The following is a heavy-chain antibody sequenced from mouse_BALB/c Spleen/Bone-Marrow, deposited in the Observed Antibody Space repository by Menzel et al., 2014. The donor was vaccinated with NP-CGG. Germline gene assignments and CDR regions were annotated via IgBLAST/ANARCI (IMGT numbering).Heavy chain of an antibody. CDR2: IYPYNGGT. CDR1: GYTFTDYS. D-gene: IGHD4-1*01. CDR3: AAGTRWYFDV. Sequence: VQLQQPGPELVKPGASVKISCKASGYTFTDYSMHWLKQSHGKSLEWIGYIYPYNGGTGYNQTFTTKATLTVDKSSNTAYMELRSLTSEDSAVYYCAAGTRWYFDVWGAGTTVTVSS. J-gene: IGHJ1*01. V-gene: IGHV1S29*02.